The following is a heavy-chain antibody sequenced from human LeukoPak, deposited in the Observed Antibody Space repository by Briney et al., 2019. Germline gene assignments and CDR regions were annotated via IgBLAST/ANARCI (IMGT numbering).Heavy chain of an antibody. J-gene: IGHJ5*02. CDR1: GFNFDDYA. CDR2: ISWNSGSL. V-gene: IGHV3-9*01. CDR3: ARDNRGFDP. Sequence: GRSLRLSCEGTGFNFDDYAMHWVRQAPGKGLEWVAGISWNSGSLGYAGSVEGRFTISRDNAKNSLYLQMNSLRAEDTAVYYCARDNRGFDPWGQGTLVTVSS.